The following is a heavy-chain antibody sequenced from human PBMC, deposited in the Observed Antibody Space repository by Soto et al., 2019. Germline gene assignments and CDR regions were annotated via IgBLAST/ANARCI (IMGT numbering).Heavy chain of an antibody. V-gene: IGHV4-39*01. J-gene: IGHJ5*02. Sequence: PSETLSLTFTVSGGSISSSSYYWGWIRQPPGKGLEWIGSIYYSGSTYYNPSLKSRVTISVDTSKNQFSLKLSSVTAADTAVYYCARHGDFWSGYRYWPFHPWGQGTLVT. CDR2: IYYSGST. D-gene: IGHD3-3*01. CDR1: GGSISSSSYY. CDR3: ARHGDFWSGYRYWPFHP.